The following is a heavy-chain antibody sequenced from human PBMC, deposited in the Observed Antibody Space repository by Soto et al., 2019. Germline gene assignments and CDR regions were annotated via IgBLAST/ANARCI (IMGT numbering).Heavy chain of an antibody. V-gene: IGHV3-33*01. D-gene: IGHD6-6*01. CDR3: ARAGVAGSKLVNHFDY. CDR1: GFTFSSYG. Sequence: GGSLRLSCAASGFTFSSYGMHWVRQAPGKGLEWVAVIWYDGSNKYYADSVKGRFTISRDNSKNTLYLQMNSLRAEDTAVYYCARAGVAGSKLVNHFDYWGQGTLVTVSS. J-gene: IGHJ4*02. CDR2: IWYDGSNK.